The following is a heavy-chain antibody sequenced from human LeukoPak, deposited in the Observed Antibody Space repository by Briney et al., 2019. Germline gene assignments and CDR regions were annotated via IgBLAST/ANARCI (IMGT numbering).Heavy chain of an antibody. CDR2: ISWNSGSI. V-gene: IGHV3-9*01. D-gene: IGHD1-26*01. Sequence: GRSLRLSCAASGFTFDDYAMHWVRQAPGKGLEWVSGISWNSGSIGYADSVKGRFTISRDNAKNSLYLQMNSLRAEDTALYYCAKNRGSYLFGAFDYWGQGTLVTVSS. CDR1: GFTFDDYA. CDR3: AKNRGSYLFGAFDY. J-gene: IGHJ4*02.